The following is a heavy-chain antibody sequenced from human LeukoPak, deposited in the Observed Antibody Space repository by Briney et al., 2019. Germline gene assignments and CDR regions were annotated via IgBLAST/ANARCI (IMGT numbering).Heavy chain of an antibody. D-gene: IGHD1-26*01. V-gene: IGHV3-74*03. J-gene: IGHJ3*02. CDR2: IHPDGSIT. CDR1: GFTISNYW. Sequence: GGSLRLSCVGSGFTISNYWMHWVRQAPGTGLVWVSRIHPDGSITTYADSVKGRFTISRDNSKNTLYVQMNSLRAEDTAVYYCAKGTGSYYPGAFDIWGQGTMVTVSS. CDR3: AKGTGSYYPGAFDI.